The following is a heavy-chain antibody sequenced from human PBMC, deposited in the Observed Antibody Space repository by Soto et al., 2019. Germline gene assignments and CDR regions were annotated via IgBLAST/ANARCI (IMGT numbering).Heavy chain of an antibody. V-gene: IGHV4-30-2*01. CDR1: GGSISSGGYS. Sequence: SETLSLTCAVSGGSISSGGYSWSWIRQPPGKGLEWIGYIYDSGTTYYNPSLKSRVTISVDRSKNQFSLKLSSVTAADTAVYYCARGDTAIDAFDIWGQGTMVT. CDR3: ARGDTAIDAFDI. CDR2: IYDSGTT. D-gene: IGHD5-18*01. J-gene: IGHJ3*02.